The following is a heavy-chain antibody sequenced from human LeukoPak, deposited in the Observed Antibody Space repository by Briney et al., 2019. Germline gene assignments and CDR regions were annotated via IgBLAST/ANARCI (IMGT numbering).Heavy chain of an antibody. J-gene: IGHJ3*02. V-gene: IGHV4-34*01. D-gene: IGHD3-22*01. CDR1: GGSFSGYY. Sequence: PSETLSLTCAVYGGSFSGYYWSWIRQPPGKGLEWIGEINHSGSTNYNPSLKSRVTISVDTSKNQFSLKLSSVTAADTAVYYCARLSVLRGITIIVVVGFDIWGQGTMVTVSS. CDR2: INHSGST. CDR3: ARLSVLRGITIIVVVGFDI.